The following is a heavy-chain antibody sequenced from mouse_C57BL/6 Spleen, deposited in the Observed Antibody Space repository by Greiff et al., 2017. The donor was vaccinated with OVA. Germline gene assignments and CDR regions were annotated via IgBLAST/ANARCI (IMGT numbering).Heavy chain of an antibody. V-gene: IGHV1-80*01. CDR1: GYAFSSYW. CDR2: IYPGDGDT. D-gene: IGHD2-1*01. CDR3: ARWEYYGNYPYYLDY. J-gene: IGHJ2*01. Sequence: VKLMESGAELVKPGASVKISCKASGYAFSSYWMNWVKQRPGKGLEWIGQIYPGDGDTNYNGKFKGKATLTADKSSSTAYMQLSSLTSEDSAVYFCARWEYYGNYPYYLDYWGQGTTLTVSS.